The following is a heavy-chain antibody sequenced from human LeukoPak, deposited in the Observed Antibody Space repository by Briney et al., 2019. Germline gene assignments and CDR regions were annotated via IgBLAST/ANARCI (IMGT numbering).Heavy chain of an antibody. CDR1: GYSIGSDYY. Sequence: SETLSLTCTVSGYSIGSDYYWGWIRQPPGKGLEWIGSIYHSGSTYYNPSLKSRVTISTDTSKNQFSLKLSSVTAADTAVYFCARDPDTAMAQSDYWGQGTLVTVSS. V-gene: IGHV4-38-2*02. CDR2: IYHSGST. J-gene: IGHJ4*02. D-gene: IGHD5-18*01. CDR3: ARDPDTAMAQSDY.